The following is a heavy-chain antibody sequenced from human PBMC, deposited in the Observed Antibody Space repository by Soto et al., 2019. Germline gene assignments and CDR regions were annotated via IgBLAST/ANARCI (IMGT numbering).Heavy chain of an antibody. V-gene: IGHV1-69*06. D-gene: IGHD2-2*01. Sequence: SVKVSCKTSGGTFNSYLIDWVRQAPGQGLEWMGGIIPAFGTAKYAQKFQGRVTITADKSTTTAYMELRTLTSEDTAVYYCARGLDQPPVGLYFDTWGQGTLVTVYS. J-gene: IGHJ4*02. CDR1: GGTFNSYL. CDR3: ARGLDQPPVGLYFDT. CDR2: IIPAFGTA.